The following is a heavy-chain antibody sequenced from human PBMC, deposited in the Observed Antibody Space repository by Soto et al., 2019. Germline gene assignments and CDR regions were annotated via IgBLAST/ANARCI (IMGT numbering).Heavy chain of an antibody. CDR2: IFPGDSDT. V-gene: IGHV5-51*01. CDR3: ARRGGFCSGGSCEYFDD. CDR1: GYSFTSDW. J-gene: IGHJ4*02. Sequence: PGESLKISCQGSGYSFTSDWIGWVRQTPGKGLEWMGIIFPGDSDTRYSPSFQGQVTIAADKSIRTAYLQWNSLKASDTAMYYCARRGGFCSGGSCEYFDDWGQGTLVTVSS. D-gene: IGHD2-15*01.